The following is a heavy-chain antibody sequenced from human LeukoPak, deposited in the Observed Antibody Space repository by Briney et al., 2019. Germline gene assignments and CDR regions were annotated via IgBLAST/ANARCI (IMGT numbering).Heavy chain of an antibody. J-gene: IGHJ6*02. CDR1: GGSISSYY. Sequence: PSETLSLTCTVSGGSISSYYWNWIRQPPGKGLEWIGYLYYSESTNYNPSLKSRVTISVDRCKNQFSLKLSSVTAADTAMYYCARSRMTTEDNYYYGLDVWGQGTTVTVSS. CDR3: ARSRMTTEDNYYYGLDV. V-gene: IGHV4-59*01. CDR2: LYYSEST. D-gene: IGHD4-17*01.